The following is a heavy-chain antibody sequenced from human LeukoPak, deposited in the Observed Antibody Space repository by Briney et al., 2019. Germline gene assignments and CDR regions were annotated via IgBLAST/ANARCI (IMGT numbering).Heavy chain of an antibody. J-gene: IGHJ4*01. CDR2: LSGSGITT. CDR3: AKGTYSSGWSYFDY. V-gene: IGHV3-23*01. Sequence: GGSLRLSCAASGFTFSNSAMSWVRQAPGKGLEWVSTLSGSGITTYYADSVKGRFTISRDSSKNTLYLQMNSLRAEDTAVYYCAKGTYSSGWSYFDYWGHGTLVTVSS. CDR1: GFTFSNSA. D-gene: IGHD6-19*01.